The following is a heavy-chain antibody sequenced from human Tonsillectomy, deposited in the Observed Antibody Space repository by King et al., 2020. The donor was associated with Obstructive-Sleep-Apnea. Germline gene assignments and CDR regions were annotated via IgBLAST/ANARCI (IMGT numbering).Heavy chain of an antibody. CDR2: ISYDVAKK. J-gene: IGHJ6*02. CDR1: AFSFSSYA. Sequence: VQLVESGGGVVQPGRSLRLSCEASAFSFSSYAMHWVRQAPGKGLEWLALISYDVAKKYYADSVKGRFTVSRDNSKNTLYLQMDSLRPEDTAVYYCARRAERVAFFHTMDVWGQGTTVIVSS. V-gene: IGHV3-30*04. CDR3: ARRAERVAFFHTMDV. D-gene: IGHD1-1*01.